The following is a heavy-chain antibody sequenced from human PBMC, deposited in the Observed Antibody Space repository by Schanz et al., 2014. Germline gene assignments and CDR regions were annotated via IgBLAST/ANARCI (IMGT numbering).Heavy chain of an antibody. CDR3: ARGYCAGTSCPIFDY. Sequence: QVNLVQSGAELRRPGASVRVSCKASGYSFSSYGIAWVRQAPGQGLEWMGWINTKTGNPTYAQGFTGRFVFSLDTSVSTTHLQITNLKADDTAVYYCARGYCAGTSCPIFDYWGQGTLVTVSS. V-gene: IGHV7-4-1*02. J-gene: IGHJ4*02. CDR1: GYSFSSYG. CDR2: INTKTGNP. D-gene: IGHD2-2*01.